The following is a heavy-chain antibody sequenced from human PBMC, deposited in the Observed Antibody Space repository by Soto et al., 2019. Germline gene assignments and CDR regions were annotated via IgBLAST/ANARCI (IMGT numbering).Heavy chain of an antibody. CDR2: IYYSGST. J-gene: IGHJ4*02. D-gene: IGHD3-22*01. CDR3: ARVRYYDSSGYYRY. Sequence: SETLSLTCAVSGYSISSSNWWGWIRQPPGKGLEWIGYIYYSGSTYYNPSLKSRVTISVDTSKNQFSLKLSSVAAADTAVYYCARVRYYDSSGYYRYWGQRTLVTVSS. V-gene: IGHV4-28*03. CDR1: GYSISSSNW.